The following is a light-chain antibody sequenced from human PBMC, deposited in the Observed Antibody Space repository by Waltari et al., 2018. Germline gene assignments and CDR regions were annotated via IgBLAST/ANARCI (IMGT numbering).Light chain of an antibody. CDR3: QSADSSGTSLV. V-gene: IGLV3-25*03. J-gene: IGLJ2*01. CDR2: KDN. Sequence: SYELTQSPSVSVSPGQTTRISCSGEQSTKEYAYWYQKKPGQAPVLVIYKDNERPSGIPERFSGSSSGTTVTLTIRGVQAEDEADYYCQSADSSGTSLVFGGGTKLTVL. CDR1: QSTKEY.